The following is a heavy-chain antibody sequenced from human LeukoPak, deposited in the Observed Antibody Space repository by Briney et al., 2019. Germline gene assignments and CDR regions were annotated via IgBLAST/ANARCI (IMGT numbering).Heavy chain of an antibody. D-gene: IGHD3-16*01. Sequence: GGSQRLSCTASGFTFSAYPMTWVRQAPGKGLEWVANINQDGSEKNCLDSVKGRFTISRDNAQNSLYLQMNGLRVEDTAVYYCTRRLDEWGQGTLVTVSS. V-gene: IGHV3-7*01. CDR3: TRRLDE. CDR2: INQDGSEK. CDR1: GFTFSAYP. J-gene: IGHJ4*02.